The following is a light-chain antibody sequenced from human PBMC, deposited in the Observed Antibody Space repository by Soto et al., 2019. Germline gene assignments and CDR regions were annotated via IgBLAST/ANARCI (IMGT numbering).Light chain of an antibody. Sequence: DIVLTQTPLFLPVTPGEPASISCRSSQSLLDSNDGNTYLDWYLQKPGQSPQVLIYTLSSRASGVPDRFSGSGSGTDFTLKISRVEAEDVGVYFCLQRIQSPYTFGQGTKL. V-gene: IGKV2-40*01. CDR1: QSLLDSNDGNTY. J-gene: IGKJ2*01. CDR3: LQRIQSPYT. CDR2: TLS.